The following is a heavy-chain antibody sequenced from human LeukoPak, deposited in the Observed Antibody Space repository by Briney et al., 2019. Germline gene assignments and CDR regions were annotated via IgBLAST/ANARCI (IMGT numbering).Heavy chain of an antibody. V-gene: IGHV3-23*01. J-gene: IGHJ4*02. CDR1: GFTFSSYA. CDR3: ANYSGSSRWFDY. D-gene: IGHD6-13*01. CDR2: ISGGGGST. Sequence: GESLRLSCAASGFTFSSYAMSWVRQAPGKGLEWVSGISGGGGSTYYADSVKGRFTISRDNSKHTLYLQMNSLRAEDTAVYYCANYSGSSRWFDYWGQGTLVTVSS.